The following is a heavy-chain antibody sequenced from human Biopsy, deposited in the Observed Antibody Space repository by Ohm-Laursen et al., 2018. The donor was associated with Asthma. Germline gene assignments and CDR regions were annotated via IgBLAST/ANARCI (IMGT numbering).Heavy chain of an antibody. D-gene: IGHD6-13*01. Sequence: GTLSLTCSLSSGSGGYMRSGNYYWGWIRQPPGKGLEWIGSIYYSGTTYYNPSLERRVTVSADTSKNQFSLKLTSGTAADTAVYYCVRGSSSWHHGPFHYYYGLDVWGQGTTATVSS. V-gene: IGHV4-39*01. J-gene: IGHJ6*02. CDR3: VRGSSSWHHGPFHYYYGLDV. CDR2: IYYSGTT. CDR1: SGSGGYMRSGNYY.